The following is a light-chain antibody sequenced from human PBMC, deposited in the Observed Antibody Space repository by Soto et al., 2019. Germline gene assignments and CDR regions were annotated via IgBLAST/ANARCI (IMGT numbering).Light chain of an antibody. J-gene: IGKJ1*01. Sequence: IQMTQSPATLSVSPGERATLSCRASQTIYSNVAWYQQRPGQAPRLLIYRASARATGIPARFSGSGSGTEFTLTIGSLQSEDSAVYYCQQYVSSPRTFGQGTKVEI. V-gene: IGKV3-15*01. CDR2: RAS. CDR1: QTIYSN. CDR3: QQYVSSPRT.